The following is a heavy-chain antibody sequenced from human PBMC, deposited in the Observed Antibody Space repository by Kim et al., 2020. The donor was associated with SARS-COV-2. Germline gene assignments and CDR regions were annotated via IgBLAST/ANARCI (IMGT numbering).Heavy chain of an antibody. Sequence: GGSLRLSCAASGFTFSSYGMHWVRQAPGKGLEWVAVISYDGSNKYYADSVKGRFTISRDNSKNTLYLQMNSLRAEDTAVYYCAKDHTVSSGWHPYYYYG. D-gene: IGHD6-19*01. V-gene: IGHV3-30*18. CDR2: ISYDGSNK. CDR1: GFTFSSYG. CDR3: AKDHTVSSGWHPYYYYG. J-gene: IGHJ6*01.